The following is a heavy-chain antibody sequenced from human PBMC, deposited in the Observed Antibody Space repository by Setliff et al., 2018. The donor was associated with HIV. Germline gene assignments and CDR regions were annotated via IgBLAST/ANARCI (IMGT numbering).Heavy chain of an antibody. CDR3: TRGRGILDY. CDR2: IRSKAYGGTT. CDR1: GSTFGDYD. V-gene: IGHV3-49*04. D-gene: IGHD2-21*01. Sequence: GGSLRLSCTGSGSTFGDYDMSWVRQAPGKGLEWVGFIRSKAYGGTTEYAASVKGRFTISRDDSKSIAYLQMNSQKTEDTAVYYCTRGRGILDYWGQGTLVTVSS. J-gene: IGHJ4*02.